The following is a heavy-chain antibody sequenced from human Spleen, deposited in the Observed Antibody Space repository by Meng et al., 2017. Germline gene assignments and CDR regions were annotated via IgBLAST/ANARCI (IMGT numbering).Heavy chain of an antibody. CDR1: GFTFSSYA. V-gene: IGHV3-30*04. J-gene: IGHJ4*02. Sequence: GESLKISCAASGFTFSSYAMHWVRQAPGKGLEWVAVISYDGSNKYYADSVKGRFTISRDNSNNKLYQQMNSLRAEDTAVYYCAREQNDSYGLYYFDYWGQGTLVTVSS. D-gene: IGHD5-18*01. CDR2: ISYDGSNK. CDR3: AREQNDSYGLYYFDY.